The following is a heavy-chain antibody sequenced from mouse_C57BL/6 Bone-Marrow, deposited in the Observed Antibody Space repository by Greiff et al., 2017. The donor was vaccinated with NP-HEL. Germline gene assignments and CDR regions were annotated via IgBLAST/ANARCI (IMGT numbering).Heavy chain of an antibody. J-gene: IGHJ1*03. D-gene: IGHD2-1*01. CDR3: ARDEGNYWYFDV. CDR2: SRNKANDYTT. Sequence: EVNVVESGGGLVQSGRSLRLSCAPSGFTFSDFYMEWVRQAPGKGLEWIAASRNKANDYTTEYSASVKGRFIVSRDTSQSVLYLQMNALRAEDTAIYYCARDEGNYWYFDVWGTGTTVTVSS. CDR1: GFTFSDFY. V-gene: IGHV7-1*01.